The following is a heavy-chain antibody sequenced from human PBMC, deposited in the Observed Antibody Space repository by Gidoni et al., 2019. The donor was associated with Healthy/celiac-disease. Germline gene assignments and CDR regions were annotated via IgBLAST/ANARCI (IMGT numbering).Heavy chain of an antibody. Sequence: QVQLVESGGGVVQPGRSLRLSCAAPGFTFSSYGMHWVRQAPGKGLEWVAVISYDGSNKYYADSVKGRFTISRDNSKNTLYLQMNSLRAEDTAVYYCAKETAAASQSPTDYWGQGTLVTVSS. CDR3: AKETAAASQSPTDY. CDR2: ISYDGSNK. D-gene: IGHD6-13*01. V-gene: IGHV3-30*18. CDR1: GFTFSSYG. J-gene: IGHJ4*02.